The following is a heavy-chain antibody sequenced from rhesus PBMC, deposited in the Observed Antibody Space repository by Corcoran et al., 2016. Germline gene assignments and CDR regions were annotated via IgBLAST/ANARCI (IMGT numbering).Heavy chain of an antibody. Sequence: QVQLVQSGAEVKKPGSSVKVSCKASGYTFTDYYMHGVRQAPGQGLEGIGEINPKTGGTNYAQKVQGRVTMTRDTSTSTAYMELSSLRSEDTAVYYCGGGVIWGQGVLVTVSS. CDR2: INPKTGGT. CDR3: GGGVI. J-gene: IGHJ4*01. V-gene: IGHV1-138*01. D-gene: IGHD3-22*01. CDR1: GYTFTDYY.